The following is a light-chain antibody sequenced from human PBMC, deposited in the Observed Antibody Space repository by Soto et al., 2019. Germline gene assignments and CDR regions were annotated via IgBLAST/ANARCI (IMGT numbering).Light chain of an antibody. CDR3: CSYAGSSTFV. J-gene: IGLJ2*01. Sequence: QSALTQPASVSGSPGQSITISCTGTSSDVGSYNLVSWYQQHPGKAPKPMIYEVSKRPSGVSNRFSGSKSGNTASLTISGLQAEDEADYYCCSYAGSSTFVFGGGTKLPVL. CDR1: SSDVGSYNL. CDR2: EVS. V-gene: IGLV2-23*02.